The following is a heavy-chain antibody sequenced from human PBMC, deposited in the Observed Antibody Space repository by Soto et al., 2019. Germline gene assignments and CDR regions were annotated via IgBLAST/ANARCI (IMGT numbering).Heavy chain of an antibody. V-gene: IGHV3-74*01. CDR2: INSDGSST. D-gene: IGHD4-17*01. CDR1: GFTFSSYW. CDR3: ASSRGDYGDYGGIDY. J-gene: IGHJ4*02. Sequence: EVQLVEPGGGLVQPGGSLRLSCAASGFTFSSYWMHWVRQAPGKGLVWVSRINSDGSSTSYADSVKGRFTISRDNAKNTLYLQMNSLRAEDTAVYYCASSRGDYGDYGGIDYWGQGTLVTVSS.